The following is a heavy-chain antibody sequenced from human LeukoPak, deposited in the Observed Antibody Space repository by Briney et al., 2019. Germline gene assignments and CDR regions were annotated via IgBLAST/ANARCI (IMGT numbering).Heavy chain of an antibody. V-gene: IGHV3-7*01. Sequence: GGSLRLSCAASGFTFSSYWMSWVRQAPGKGLEWVANIKQDGSEKYYVDSVKGRFTISRDNAKNSLYLQMNSLRAEDTAVYYCARVPAGVIGIKDAFDIWGQGTMVTVSS. D-gene: IGHD3-16*02. CDR2: IKQDGSEK. J-gene: IGHJ3*02. CDR3: ARVPAGVIGIKDAFDI. CDR1: GFTFSSYW.